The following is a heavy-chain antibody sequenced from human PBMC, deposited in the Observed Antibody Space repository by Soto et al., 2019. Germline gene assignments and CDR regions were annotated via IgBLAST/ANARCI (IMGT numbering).Heavy chain of an antibody. CDR3: AKTRVADSGYYFDH. Sequence: QVQLVESGGGLVKPGGSLRLSCAASGFSFGDSYMSWIRQSAGKGLEWLSYISGGSSYTKYAESVKGRFTISRDNARRSLFLQVAGVRADDTAIYYCAKTRVADSGYYFDHWGQGTMVTVSS. V-gene: IGHV3-11*05. D-gene: IGHD3-10*01. J-gene: IGHJ4*02. CDR1: GFSFGDSY. CDR2: ISGGSSYT.